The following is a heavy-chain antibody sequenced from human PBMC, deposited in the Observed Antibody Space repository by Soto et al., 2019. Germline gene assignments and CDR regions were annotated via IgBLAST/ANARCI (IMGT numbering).Heavy chain of an antibody. CDR2: ISGTGGST. J-gene: IGHJ5*02. Sequence: EVQLLESGGGLVQPGGSLRLSCAASGFTFSSYAMSWVRQAPGKGLEWVSDISGTGGSTYYADFVKGRFTISRDNSKNTLYLEMHRLRAEDTAVYYCAKDLQQWVGEGGWFDPWGQGTMVTVSS. D-gene: IGHD6-19*01. CDR1: GFTFSSYA. V-gene: IGHV3-23*01. CDR3: AKDLQQWVGEGGWFDP.